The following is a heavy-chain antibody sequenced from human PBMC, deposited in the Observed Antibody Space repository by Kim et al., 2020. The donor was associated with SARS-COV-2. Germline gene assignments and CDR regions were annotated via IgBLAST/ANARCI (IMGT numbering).Heavy chain of an antibody. CDR1: GFTFSNYS. Sequence: GGSLRLSCAASGFTFSNYSMTWVRQAPGKGLEWVSYITTDGSDTNYADSVKGRFTISRDNAKNTLYLQMNSLSAEDTAVYYCARDGYSSAAFWGQGTLV. CDR3: ARDGYSSAAF. J-gene: IGHJ4*02. V-gene: IGHV3-11*06. D-gene: IGHD1-26*01. CDR2: ITTDGSDT.